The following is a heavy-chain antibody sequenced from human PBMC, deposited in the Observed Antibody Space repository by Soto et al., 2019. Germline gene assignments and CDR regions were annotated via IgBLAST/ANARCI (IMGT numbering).Heavy chain of an antibody. D-gene: IGHD3-22*01. CDR1: GGTFSSYA. Sequence: QVQLVQSGAEVKKPGSSVKVSCKASGGTFSSYAISWVRQAPGQGLEWMGGLIPIFGTADYAQKFQGRVTITADESTRTGNMELSSLRSEDTAVYYCASHFDSSGYYYRGLDYWGQGTLVTFSS. CDR3: ASHFDSSGYYYRGLDY. CDR2: LIPIFGTA. V-gene: IGHV1-69*12. J-gene: IGHJ4*02.